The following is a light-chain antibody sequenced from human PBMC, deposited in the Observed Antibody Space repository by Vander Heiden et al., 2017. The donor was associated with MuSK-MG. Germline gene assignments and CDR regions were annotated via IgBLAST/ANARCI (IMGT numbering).Light chain of an antibody. CDR2: KAS. J-gene: IGKJ4*01. V-gene: IGKV1-5*03. Sequence: DIQMTQSPSILSASVGDRVTITCRASQSISIWLAWYQQKPGKAPKVLIYKASTLESGVPSRFNGSGSGTEFTLTISRLQPDDFATYYCQQDNNFPLTFGGGTKVEIK. CDR1: QSISIW. CDR3: QQDNNFPLT.